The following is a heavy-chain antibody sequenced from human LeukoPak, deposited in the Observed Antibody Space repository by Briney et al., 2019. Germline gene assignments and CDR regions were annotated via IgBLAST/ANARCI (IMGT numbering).Heavy chain of an antibody. CDR3: AKGNWDKLEVFDY. CDR2: ICVRTGNT. D-gene: IGHD1/OR15-1a*01. Sequence: GGSLRLSCAASGFNFSSYAMNWVRQAPGKGRKGVSTICVRTGNTYYADSVKGRFTISRDNSKDTLSLLMNSLRAEDTAIYYCAKGNWDKLEVFDYWGQGTLVTVSS. CDR1: GFNFSSYA. V-gene: IGHV3-23*01. J-gene: IGHJ4*02.